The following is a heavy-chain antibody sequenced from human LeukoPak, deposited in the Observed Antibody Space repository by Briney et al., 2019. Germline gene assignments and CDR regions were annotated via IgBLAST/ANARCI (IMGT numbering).Heavy chain of an antibody. CDR1: GGSFSGYY. Sequence: SETLSLTCAVYGGSFSGYYWSWIRQPPGKGLEWIGEINHSGSTNYNPSLKSRVTISVDTSKNQFSLKLSSVTAADTAVYYCARGSGGAYSYYYYYYGMDVWGQGTTVTVSS. CDR3: ARGSGGAYSYYYYYYGMDV. V-gene: IGHV4-34*01. CDR2: INHSGST. J-gene: IGHJ6*02. D-gene: IGHD2-15*01.